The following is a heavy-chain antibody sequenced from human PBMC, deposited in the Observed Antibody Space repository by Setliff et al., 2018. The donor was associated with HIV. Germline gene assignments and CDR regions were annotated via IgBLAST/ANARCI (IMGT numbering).Heavy chain of an antibody. CDR2: IRDVHDTT. CDR3: ARRGALRMAVVGYFDY. CDR1: GFNLNNYA. V-gene: IGHV3-23*01. D-gene: IGHD6-19*01. J-gene: IGHJ4*02. Sequence: GGSLRLSCAASGFNLNNYAMGWVRQAPGKGLEWVSSIRDVHDTTYYPDLVKGRFTISKDTSKNTLYLQMNSLGAEDTAVYYCARRGALRMAVVGYFDYWGQGTLVTVS.